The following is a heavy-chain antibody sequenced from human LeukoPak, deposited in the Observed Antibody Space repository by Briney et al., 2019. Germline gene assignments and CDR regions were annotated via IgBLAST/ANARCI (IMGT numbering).Heavy chain of an antibody. CDR1: GFSISSGFY. Sequence: PSETLSLTCTVSGFSISSGFYWGWIRQPPGKGLEWIGTIHGGGSTNYNPSLKSRVTISVDTSKNQFSLNLSSVTVADTAIYYCASVYIYGRSYFDYWGQGTLVTVSS. CDR2: IHGGGST. V-gene: IGHV4-38-2*02. CDR3: ASVYIYGRSYFDY. D-gene: IGHD4-17*01. J-gene: IGHJ4*02.